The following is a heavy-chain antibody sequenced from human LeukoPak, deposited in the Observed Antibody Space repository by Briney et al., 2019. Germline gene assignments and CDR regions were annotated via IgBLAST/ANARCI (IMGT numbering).Heavy chain of an antibody. Sequence: EASVKVSCKASGGSFNIYAISWVRQAPGQGLEWMGRIIPMFSKPNYAQEFQGRVTITADESTSTAYMELSSLRFEDTAVYYCARNSMIRGGIDDYWGQGTLVTVSS. V-gene: IGHV1-69*13. D-gene: IGHD3-10*01. CDR1: GGSFNIYA. CDR3: ARNSMIRGGIDDY. CDR2: IIPMFSKP. J-gene: IGHJ4*02.